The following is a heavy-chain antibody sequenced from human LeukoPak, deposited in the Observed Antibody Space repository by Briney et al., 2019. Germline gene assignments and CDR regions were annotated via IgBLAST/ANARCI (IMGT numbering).Heavy chain of an antibody. D-gene: IGHD5-24*01. CDR1: GGSISSYY. CDR3: ASHDGYNHY. V-gene: IGHV4-59*08. Sequence: SETLSLTCTVSGGSISSYYWSWIRQPPGKGLEWIGYIYYSGSTSYNPSLKSRVTISVDTSKNQFSLKLSSVTAADTAVYYCASHDGYNHYWGQGTLVTVSS. CDR2: IYYSGST. J-gene: IGHJ4*02.